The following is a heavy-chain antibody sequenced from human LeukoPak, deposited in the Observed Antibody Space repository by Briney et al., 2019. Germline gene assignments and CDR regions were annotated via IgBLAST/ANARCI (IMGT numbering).Heavy chain of an antibody. CDR3: ARVRGYYDSSGYYPTVFDY. J-gene: IGHJ4*02. D-gene: IGHD3-22*01. V-gene: IGHV1-18*01. CDR1: GYTFTSYG. Sequence: ASVKVSCKASGYTFTSYGISWVRQAPGQGLEWMGWISGYNDKKNYAQKLQGRVTITTDTSTSTAYMELRSLRPDDTAVYYCARVRGYYDSSGYYPTVFDYWGQGTLVTVSS. CDR2: ISGYNDKK.